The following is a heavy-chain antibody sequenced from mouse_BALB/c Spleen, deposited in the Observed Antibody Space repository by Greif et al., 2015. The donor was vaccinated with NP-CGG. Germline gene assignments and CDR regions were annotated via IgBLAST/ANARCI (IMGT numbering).Heavy chain of an antibody. CDR1: GFTFSSYG. CDR3: ARQNDYDDGYFDY. CDR2: ISGGGSYT. Sequence: EVKVVESGGGLVKPGGSLKLSCAASGFTFSSYGMSWVRQTPEKRLEWVATISGGGSYTYYPDSVKGRFTISRYNAKNNLYLQMSSLRSEDTALYYCARQNDYDDGYFDYWGQGTTLTVSS. V-gene: IGHV5-9-2*01. D-gene: IGHD2-4*01. J-gene: IGHJ2*01.